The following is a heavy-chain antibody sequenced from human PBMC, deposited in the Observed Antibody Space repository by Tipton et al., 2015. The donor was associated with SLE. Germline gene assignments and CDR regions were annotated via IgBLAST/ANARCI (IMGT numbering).Heavy chain of an antibody. V-gene: IGHV1-2*06. CDR2: INPNSGDT. Sequence: QVQLVQSGPEVKKPGASVKVSCKASGYTFTAYYMYWVRQAPGQGLEWMGRINPNSGDTDSARKFRGRVTMTRDTSNTTAYMELRSLRSADTAVYYCARGPLMAVGDFDYWGQGTLVTVSS. CDR3: ARGPLMAVGDFDY. CDR1: GYTFTAYY. J-gene: IGHJ4*02. D-gene: IGHD3-16*01.